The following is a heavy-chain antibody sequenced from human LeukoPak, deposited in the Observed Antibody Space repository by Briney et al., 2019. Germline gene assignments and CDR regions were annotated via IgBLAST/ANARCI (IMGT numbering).Heavy chain of an antibody. J-gene: IGHJ4*02. CDR2: INHSGST. Sequence: PSETLSLTCAVYGGPFSGYYWSWIRQPPGKGLEWIGEINHSGSTNYNPSLKSRVTISVDTSKNQFSLKLSSVTAADTAVYYCARGGRLTGTTGLLDYWGQGTLVTVSS. D-gene: IGHD1-7*01. V-gene: IGHV4-34*01. CDR3: ARGGRLTGTTGLLDY. CDR1: GGPFSGYY.